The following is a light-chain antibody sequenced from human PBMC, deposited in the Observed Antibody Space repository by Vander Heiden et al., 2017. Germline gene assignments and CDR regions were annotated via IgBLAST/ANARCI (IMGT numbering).Light chain of an antibody. Sequence: QSALTQPAAVSGSPGQWNTISCTGTSSDVGGYNFVSWYQQHPGEAPKLMIYDVSSRPSGVSHRFSGSKSGNTASLTISGLQTEDEADYYCASYSSTSTVLFGGGTKLTVL. V-gene: IGLV2-14*03. J-gene: IGLJ2*01. CDR3: ASYSSTSTVL. CDR2: DVS. CDR1: SSDVGGYNF.